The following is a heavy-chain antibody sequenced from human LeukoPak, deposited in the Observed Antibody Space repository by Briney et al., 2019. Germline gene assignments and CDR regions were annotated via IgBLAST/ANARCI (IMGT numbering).Heavy chain of an antibody. V-gene: IGHV3-7*02. J-gene: IGHJ4*02. CDR1: GFTFSSYW. CDR2: IKQDGSER. D-gene: IGHD3-10*01. CDR3: CAGSGSYIY. Sequence: PGGSLRLSCVASGFTFSSYWMNWVRQAPGKGLEWVANIKQDGSERYSVDSLKGRFTISRDNAKNSLYLQMNSLRADDTAVYYCCAGSGSYIYWGQGTLVSVSS.